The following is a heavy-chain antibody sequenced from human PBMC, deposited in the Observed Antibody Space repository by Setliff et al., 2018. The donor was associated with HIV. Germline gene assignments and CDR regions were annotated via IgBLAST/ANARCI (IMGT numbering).Heavy chain of an antibody. Sequence: WIRQPPGQGLEWIFGINWNSGSIGYADSVKGRFTISGDNAKNSVYLEMNSLQTADTALYYCVRGAGFSSSWFGYWGQGTLVTVSS. CDR2: INWNSGSI. CDR3: VRGAGFSSSWFGY. V-gene: IGHV3-9*01. D-gene: IGHD6-13*01. J-gene: IGHJ5*01.